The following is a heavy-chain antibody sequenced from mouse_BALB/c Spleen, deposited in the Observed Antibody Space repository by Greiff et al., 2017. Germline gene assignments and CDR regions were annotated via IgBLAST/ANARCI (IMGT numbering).Heavy chain of an antibody. CDR1: GYTFTSYW. Sequence: VQLKQPGAELVKPGASVKLSCKASGYTFTSYWMHWVKQRPGQGLEWIGEINPSNGRTNYNEKFKSKATLTVDKSSSTAYMQLSSLTSEDSAVYYCARDDYLAYWGQGTLVTVSA. J-gene: IGHJ3*01. CDR2: INPSNGRT. D-gene: IGHD2-4*01. V-gene: IGHV1S81*02. CDR3: ARDDYLAY.